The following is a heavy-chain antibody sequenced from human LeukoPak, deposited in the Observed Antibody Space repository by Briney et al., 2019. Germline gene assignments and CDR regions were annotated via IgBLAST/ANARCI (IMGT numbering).Heavy chain of an antibody. CDR3: TTDIGYCRGDCSGFLGY. J-gene: IGHJ4*02. CDR2: IKSETDGGTT. D-gene: IGHD2-21*02. CDR1: GFTFSNAW. Sequence: GESLKISCAASGFTFSNAWMSWVRQAPGKGLEWVGRIKSETDGGTTDYAAPVKGRFTISRDDSKNKLYLQMNSLKTEDTAVYYCTTDIGYCRGDCSGFLGYWGQGTLVTVSS. V-gene: IGHV3-15*01.